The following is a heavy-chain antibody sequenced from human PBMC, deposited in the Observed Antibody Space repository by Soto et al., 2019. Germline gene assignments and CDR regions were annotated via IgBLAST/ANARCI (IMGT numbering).Heavy chain of an antibody. CDR3: ARERDVGPTGYDSSGLDY. V-gene: IGHV3-33*01. Sequence: PGGSLRLSCAASGFTFRSYGMQWVRQAPGKGLEWVEVIWYDGSNNYYADSVKGRFTISRDNSKNTLYLQMNSLRAEDTAVYYCARERDVGPTGYDSSGLDYWGQGTLVTVSS. CDR2: IWYDGSNN. D-gene: IGHD3-22*01. CDR1: GFTFRSYG. J-gene: IGHJ4*02.